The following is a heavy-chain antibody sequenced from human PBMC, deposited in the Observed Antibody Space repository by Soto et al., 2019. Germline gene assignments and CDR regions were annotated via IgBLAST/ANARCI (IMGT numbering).Heavy chain of an antibody. Sequence: TLSLTCTVSDGSISSSSYYWGWIRQPPGKGLEWIGSIYYSGSTYYNPSLKSRVTISVDTSKNQFSLKLSSVTAADTAVYYCLGYCISTSCSRDEYFQHWVQGTLVTVSS. CDR2: IYYSGST. V-gene: IGHV4-39*01. CDR1: DGSISSSSYY. CDR3: LGYCISTSCSRDEYFQH. D-gene: IGHD2-2*01. J-gene: IGHJ1*01.